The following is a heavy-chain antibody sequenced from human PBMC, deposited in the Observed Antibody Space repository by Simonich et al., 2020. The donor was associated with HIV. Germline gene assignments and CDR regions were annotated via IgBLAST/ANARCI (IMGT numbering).Heavy chain of an antibody. CDR3: ATHGPGSFSSALDI. D-gene: IGHD6-6*01. V-gene: IGHV1-2*06. J-gene: IGHJ3*02. CDR2: INPNSGGT. CDR1: GYTFTDWN. Sequence: QVQLVQSGAEVKKPGASVKVSCKASGYTFTDWNIHWVPQAPGQGLGWMVRINPNSGGTTSTQKFQGRVTMTRDTSISTAYMELSRLRSDDTAVYYCATHGPGSFSSALDIWGQGTRVTVSS.